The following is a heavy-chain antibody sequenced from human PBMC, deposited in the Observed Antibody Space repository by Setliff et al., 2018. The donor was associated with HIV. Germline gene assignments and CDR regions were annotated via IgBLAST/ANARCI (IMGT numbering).Heavy chain of an antibody. CDR2: ISASNGNT. J-gene: IGHJ6*03. CDR3: AKTTPQPHYYYYVDV. D-gene: IGHD4-17*01. V-gene: IGHV1-18*01. Sequence: ASVKVSCKASGYIFSTYGISWVRQAPGHGLEWMGWISASNGNTHYAQKVQGRVTLTTDTSTNTAYMELRSLRSDDAAVYYCAKTTPQPHYYYYVDVWGKGTTVTVSS. CDR1: GYIFSTYG.